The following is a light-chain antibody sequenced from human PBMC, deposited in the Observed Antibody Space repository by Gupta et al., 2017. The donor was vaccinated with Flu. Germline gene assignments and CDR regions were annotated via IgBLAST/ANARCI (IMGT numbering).Light chain of an antibody. CDR3: AAWDDSLTALSADGSLTGLWV. Sequence: LSQPLPGTAPRLLIYNDNQRPSGVPDRFSGSKSGTSASLAIGGLQSEDEADYYCAAWDDSLTALSADGSLTGLWVFGGGTKLSVL. CDR2: NDN. V-gene: IGLV1-44*01. J-gene: IGLJ3*02.